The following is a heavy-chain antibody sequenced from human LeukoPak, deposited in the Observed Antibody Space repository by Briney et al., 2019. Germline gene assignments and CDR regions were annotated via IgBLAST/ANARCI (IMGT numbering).Heavy chain of an antibody. CDR3: ARQRYSYYNDY. J-gene: IGHJ4*02. Sequence: GESLKISFKGSGXSFTNYWITWVRQMPGKGLEWMGRIDPSDSYTNYSPSFQGHVTISTDKSTSTAYLQWSSLKASDTAMYYCARQRYSYYNDYWGQGTLVTVSS. CDR2: IDPSDSYT. CDR1: GXSFTNYW. V-gene: IGHV5-10-1*01. D-gene: IGHD5-18*01.